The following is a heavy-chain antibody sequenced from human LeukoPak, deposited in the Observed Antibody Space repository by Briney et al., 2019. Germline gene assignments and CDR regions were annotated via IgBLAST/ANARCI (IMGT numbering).Heavy chain of an antibody. CDR1: GFTFSSYE. J-gene: IGHJ4*02. Sequence: PGGSLRLSCAASGFTFSSYELNWVRQAPGKGLEWVANIKQDGSEKYYVDSVKGRFTISRDNAKNSLYLQMNSLRAEDTAVYYCARDVGIGELDYWGQGTLVTVSS. CDR3: ARDVGIGELDY. CDR2: IKQDGSEK. D-gene: IGHD2-2*03. V-gene: IGHV3-7*01.